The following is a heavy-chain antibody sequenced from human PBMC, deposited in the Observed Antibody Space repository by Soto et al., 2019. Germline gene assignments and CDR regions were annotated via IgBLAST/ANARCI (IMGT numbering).Heavy chain of an antibody. CDR3: ARAGLTTPNAFDI. CDR2: ISGSGGST. V-gene: IGHV3-23*01. Sequence: GGSLRLPCAASGFTFSSYAMSWVRQAPGKGLEWVSAISGSGGSTYYADSVKGRFTISRDNSKNTLYLQMNSLRAEDTAVYYCARAGLTTPNAFDIWGQGTMVTVSS. CDR1: GFTFSSYA. D-gene: IGHD4-17*01. J-gene: IGHJ3*02.